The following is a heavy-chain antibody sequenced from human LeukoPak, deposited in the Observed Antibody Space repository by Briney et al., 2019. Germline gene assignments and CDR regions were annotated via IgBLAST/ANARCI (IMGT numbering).Heavy chain of an antibody. D-gene: IGHD2-21*02. CDR2: IYYSGST. V-gene: IGHV4-59*01. CDR3: ARGYCGGDCYLPAFDY. CDR1: GGSISSYY. Sequence: KPSETLSLTCTVSGGSISSYYWSWIRQPPGKGLEWIGYIYYSGSTNYNPSLKGRVTISIDTSKNQFSLKLNSVTAADTAVYYCARGYCGGDCYLPAFDYWGQGTLVTVSS. J-gene: IGHJ4*02.